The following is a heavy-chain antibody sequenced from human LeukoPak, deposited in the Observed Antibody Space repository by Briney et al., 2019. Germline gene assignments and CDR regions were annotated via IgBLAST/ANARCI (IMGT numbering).Heavy chain of an antibody. V-gene: IGHV3-66*01. CDR1: GFNVSSTY. J-gene: IGHJ4*02. D-gene: IGHD2-15*01. CDR3: AGGGGWY. CDR2: INSGGTT. Sequence: GGSLRLSCVASGFNVSSTYMNWVRQAPGKGLEWVSLINSGGTTYYPDSVKGRFTIARDNSKNSLYLQMNSLRAEDTALYYCAGGGGWYWGQGTLVTVSS.